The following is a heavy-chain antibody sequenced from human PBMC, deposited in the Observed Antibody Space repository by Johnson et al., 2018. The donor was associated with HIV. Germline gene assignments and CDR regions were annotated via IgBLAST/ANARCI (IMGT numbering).Heavy chain of an antibody. CDR2: ISYDGSNK. Sequence: QVQLVESGGDVVQPGRSLRLSCAASGFTFSSYAMHWVRQAPGKGLEWVAVISYDGSNKYYADSVKGRFTISRDNSKNTLYLQMNSLRPEDTAVYYCARDRAIVVAYDAFDIWGQGTMVTVSS. CDR3: ARDRAIVVAYDAFDI. J-gene: IGHJ3*02. CDR1: GFTFSSYA. V-gene: IGHV3-30*04. D-gene: IGHD3-22*01.